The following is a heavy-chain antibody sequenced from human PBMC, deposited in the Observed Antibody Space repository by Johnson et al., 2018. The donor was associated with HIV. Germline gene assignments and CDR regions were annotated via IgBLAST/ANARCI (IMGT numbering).Heavy chain of an antibody. CDR2: INGNGGSNK. CDR3: AKVHSSWYATIVDDAFDI. D-gene: IGHD6-13*01. V-gene: IGHV3-20*04. J-gene: IGHJ3*02. CDR1: GFAFHDRG. Sequence: VQLVESGGGAVRPGGSLRLSCAASGFAFHDRGMSWVRQAPGKGLEWVSGINGNGGSNKYYADSVKGRFTVSRDNSKNTLYLQMNSLRAEDTALYYCAKVHSSWYATIVDDAFDIWGQGTMVTVSS.